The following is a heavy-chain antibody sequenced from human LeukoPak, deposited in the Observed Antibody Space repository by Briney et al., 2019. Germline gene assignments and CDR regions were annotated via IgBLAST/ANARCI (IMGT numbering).Heavy chain of an antibody. CDR2: IWYDGSQK. D-gene: IGHD4-11*01. CDR1: GFTFRNYG. J-gene: IGHJ4*02. V-gene: IGHV3-33*01. CDR3: ARAPEDDYSKYVGDY. Sequence: GGSLRLSCAASGFTFRNYGMHWVRQAPGKGLGWVAIIWYDGSQKHYGDSVKGRATISRDNSKNTLYLQMDSLRAEDTAVYYCARAPEDDYSKYVGDYWGQGALVTVSS.